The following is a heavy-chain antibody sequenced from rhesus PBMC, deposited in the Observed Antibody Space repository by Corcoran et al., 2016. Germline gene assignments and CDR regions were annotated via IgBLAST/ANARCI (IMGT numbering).Heavy chain of an antibody. CDR2: INNRGST. CDR3: ARRDF. V-gene: IGHV4-99*01. Sequence: QVQLQESGPGLVQPSETLSLTCAVSGYSIRSGYHWGWIRQPPGKGLEYIGSINNRGSTYYNPSLKSRVTISKDTSKNQFSLKLSAVTAADTAVYYCARRDFWGQGVLVTVSS. J-gene: IGHJ5-2*01. CDR1: GYSIRSGYH.